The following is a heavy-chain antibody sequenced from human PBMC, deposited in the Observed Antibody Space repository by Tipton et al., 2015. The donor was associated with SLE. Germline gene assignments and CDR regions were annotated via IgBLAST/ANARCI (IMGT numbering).Heavy chain of an antibody. CDR1: GYSFNTYW. D-gene: IGHD7-27*01. CDR3: AGDLDGDRDVFDM. J-gene: IGHJ3*02. V-gene: IGHV5-10-1*01. Sequence: QLVQSGAGVKKPGESLKISCKGFGYSFNTYWIGWVRQMPGKGLEWMGRLDPTDSYTHYSPSFQGHITISADKSISTAYLHWSSLKASDTAMYYCAGDLDGDRDVFDMWGQGTKVTVSS. CDR2: LDPTDSYT.